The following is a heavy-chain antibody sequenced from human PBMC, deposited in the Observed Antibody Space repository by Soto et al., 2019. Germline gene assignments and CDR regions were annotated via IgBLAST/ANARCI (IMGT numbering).Heavy chain of an antibody. CDR1: GFTFDDYA. Sequence: GGSLRLSCAASGFTFDDYAMHWVRQAPGKGLEWVSGISWNSANMNYVDSVKARFTISRDNAKHSLSLQMNSLREEDTALYYCVKDISGRGSYYYYYGMDVWGQGTTVTVSS. CDR2: ISWNSANM. CDR3: VKDISGRGSYYYYYGMDV. V-gene: IGHV3-9*01. J-gene: IGHJ6*02. D-gene: IGHD3-16*01.